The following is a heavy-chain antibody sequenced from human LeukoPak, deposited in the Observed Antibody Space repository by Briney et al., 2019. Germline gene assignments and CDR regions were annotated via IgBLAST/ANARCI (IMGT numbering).Heavy chain of an antibody. J-gene: IGHJ6*02. CDR2: IKQDGSEK. CDR1: GFTFNSYW. V-gene: IGHV3-7*01. Sequence: GGSLRLSCAASGFTFNSYWMSWVRQAPGKGLEWVANIKQDGSEKYYVDSVKGRFTISRDNAKNSLYLQMNSLRAEDTAVYYCARDGRYYDFWSGYYPWDYYYYGMDVWGQGTTVTVSS. CDR3: ARDGRYYDFWSGYYPWDYYYYGMDV. D-gene: IGHD3-3*01.